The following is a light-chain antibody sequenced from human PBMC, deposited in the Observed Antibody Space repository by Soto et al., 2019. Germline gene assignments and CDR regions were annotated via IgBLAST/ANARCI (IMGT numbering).Light chain of an antibody. J-gene: IGKJ1*01. Sequence: DIVLTQSPGTLSLSPGERATLSCRASQSVGRSYVAWYQQKPGHAPRLLISGASSRATVIADWFSGSGSGTDFTLTISRLEPEDSAVYYCQQYGSSPWAFGQGTKVELK. CDR3: QQYGSSPWA. CDR2: GAS. CDR1: QSVGRSY. V-gene: IGKV3-20*01.